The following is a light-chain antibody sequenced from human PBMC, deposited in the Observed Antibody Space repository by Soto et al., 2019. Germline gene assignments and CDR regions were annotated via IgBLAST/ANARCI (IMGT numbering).Light chain of an antibody. V-gene: IGKV3-15*01. J-gene: IGKJ1*01. Sequence: EIVMTQSPATLSVSPGERATLSCRASQSVSSNLAWYQQKPGQAPRLLTYGASTRATGIPARFSGSGSGTEFTLTISSLQSEDFAVYYCQQYNNWPWGTFGQGTKVEIK. CDR1: QSVSSN. CDR3: QQYNNWPWGT. CDR2: GAS.